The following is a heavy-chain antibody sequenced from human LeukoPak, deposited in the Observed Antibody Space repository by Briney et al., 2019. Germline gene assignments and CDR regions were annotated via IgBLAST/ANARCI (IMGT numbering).Heavy chain of an antibody. J-gene: IGHJ6*02. CDR2: IYYSGST. CDR3: ARASDYGDYVAARYYYGMDV. Sequence: PSETLSLTCTVSGGSISSGDYYWSWIRQPPGKGLEWIGYIYYSGSTYYNPSLKSRVTISVDTSKNQFSLKLSSVTAADTAVYYCARASDYGDYVAARYYYGMDVWGQGTTVTVSS. D-gene: IGHD4-17*01. V-gene: IGHV4-30-4*01. CDR1: GGSISSGDYY.